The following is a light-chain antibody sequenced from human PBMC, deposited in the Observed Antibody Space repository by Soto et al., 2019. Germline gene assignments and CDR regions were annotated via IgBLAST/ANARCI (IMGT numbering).Light chain of an antibody. V-gene: IGKV3-15*01. CDR1: KRVSGT. J-gene: IGKJ3*01. CDR2: GAS. Sequence: EVVLTQSPASLSVCPGETATLFCRASKRVSGTLAWYQQRPGQAPRLLIYGASTRATGVPARFSGSGSGTEFALPVSSLHFEDFAICYGRQYGRWLPLVTFGPGTNGDIK. CDR3: RQYGRWLPLVT.